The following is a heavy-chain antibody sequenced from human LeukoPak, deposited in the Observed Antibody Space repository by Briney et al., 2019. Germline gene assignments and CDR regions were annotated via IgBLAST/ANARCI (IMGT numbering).Heavy chain of an antibody. Sequence: SVKVSCKASGGSFSSSTLSWVRQAPGQGPEWMGGILPILGSATYAQKFQGRVTITTDESTNTAYKELRSLRSDDTAVLYCATGVRAIPIYYWGQGTLVTVSS. CDR3: ATGVRAIPIYY. D-gene: IGHD2-21*01. CDR1: GGSFSSST. V-gene: IGHV1-69*16. CDR2: ILPILGSA. J-gene: IGHJ4*02.